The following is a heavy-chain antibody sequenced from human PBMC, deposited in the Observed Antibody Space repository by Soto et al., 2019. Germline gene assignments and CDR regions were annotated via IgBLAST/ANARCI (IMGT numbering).Heavy chain of an antibody. CDR1: GYIFNGYG. V-gene: IGHV1-18*04. J-gene: IGHJ6*02. D-gene: IGHD3-3*01. CDR3: GRGGSGYHTGRGFAGAMDV. CDR2: ISPYNGHT. Sequence: QIQLVQSGGEVKKPGASVNLSCKASGYIFNGYGISWVRQAPGQGLEWMGWISPYNGHTEYSQSLQGRLTVTADTSTTTVCMEVRSLRSDDTAVYYCGRGGSGYHTGRGFAGAMDVWGQGTTVTVSS.